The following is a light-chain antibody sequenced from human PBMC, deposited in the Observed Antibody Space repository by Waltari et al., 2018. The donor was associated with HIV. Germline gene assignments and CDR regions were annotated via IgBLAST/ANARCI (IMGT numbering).Light chain of an antibody. V-gene: IGLV2-8*01. CDR2: EVT. CDR3: SSYAGSNNVV. CDR1: SSDVGAYTS. J-gene: IGLJ2*01. Sequence: QSALTQPPSASGSPGQSVTISCTGTSSDVGAYTSVSWYQQHPGNAPKLLISEVTRRPSGVPDRFSGSKSGNTASLTVSGLQAEDEADFYCSSYAGSNNVVFGGGTKLTVL.